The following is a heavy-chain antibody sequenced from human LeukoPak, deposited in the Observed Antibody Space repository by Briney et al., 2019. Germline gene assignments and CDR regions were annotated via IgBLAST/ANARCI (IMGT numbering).Heavy chain of an antibody. J-gene: IGHJ3*02. Sequence: GGSLRLSCAASGFTFSSYGMSWVRQAPGKGLEWVSAISGSGGSTYYADSVKGRFTISRDNSKNTLYLQMNSLRAEDTAVYYCAKDGTRDGYNLGFGAFDIWGQGTMVTVSS. CDR1: GFTFSSYG. CDR2: ISGSGGST. D-gene: IGHD5-24*01. V-gene: IGHV3-23*01. CDR3: AKDGTRDGYNLGFGAFDI.